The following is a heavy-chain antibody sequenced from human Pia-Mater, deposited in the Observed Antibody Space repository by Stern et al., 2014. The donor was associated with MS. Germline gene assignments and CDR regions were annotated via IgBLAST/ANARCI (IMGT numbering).Heavy chain of an antibody. CDR1: SSGDYY. J-gene: IGHJ4*02. V-gene: IGHV4-30-4*01. CDR2: IYYSGST. D-gene: IGHD3-22*01. CDR3: ARGGEYYDSSGYSLLDY. Sequence: SSGDYYWSWIRHPPGKGLEWIGYIYYSGSTYYNPSLKSRVTISVDTSKNQFSLKLSSVTAADTAVYYCARGGEYYDSSGYSLLDYWGQGTLVTVSS.